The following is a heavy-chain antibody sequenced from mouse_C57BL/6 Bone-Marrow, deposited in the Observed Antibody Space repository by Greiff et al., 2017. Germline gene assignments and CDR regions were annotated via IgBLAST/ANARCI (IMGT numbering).Heavy chain of an antibody. Sequence: QVQLQQPGAELVMPGASVKLSCKASGYTFTSYWMHWVKQRPGQGLEWIGAIDPSESYTNYNQKFKGKSTLTVDKSSSTAYMQLSSLTSEDSAVYDSAKPRDYYGYAMDYWGQGTSVTVSS. V-gene: IGHV1-69*01. J-gene: IGHJ4*01. CDR1: GYTFTSYW. CDR2: IDPSESYT. CDR3: AKPRDYYGYAMDY. D-gene: IGHD1-1*01.